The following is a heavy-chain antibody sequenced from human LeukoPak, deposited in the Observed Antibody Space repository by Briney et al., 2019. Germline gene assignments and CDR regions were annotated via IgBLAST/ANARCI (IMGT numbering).Heavy chain of an antibody. V-gene: IGHV3-23*01. D-gene: IGHD6-19*01. Sequence: GGSLRLSCAASGFTFSNNAMSWVRQAPGKGLEWGSADSGGGSNTYYADSVKGRFTISRDNSKNSLYLQMNSLRAEDTALYYCARRMAVAGSFDYWGQGTLVTVSS. J-gene: IGHJ4*02. CDR1: GFTFSNNA. CDR3: ARRMAVAGSFDY. CDR2: DSGGGSNT.